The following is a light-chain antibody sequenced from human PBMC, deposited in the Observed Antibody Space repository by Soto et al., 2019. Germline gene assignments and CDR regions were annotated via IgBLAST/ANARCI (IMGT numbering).Light chain of an antibody. CDR2: EVT. Sequence: QSALTQPPSASGSPGQSVTISCTGTSSDVGGYNYVSWYQQHPGKAPKLIIYEVTKRPSGVPDRFSGSKSGNTASLTVSGLQAEDEADYYCNSYAGSNNLLFGGGTKVTVL. CDR3: NSYAGSNNLL. V-gene: IGLV2-8*01. J-gene: IGLJ2*01. CDR1: SSDVGGYNY.